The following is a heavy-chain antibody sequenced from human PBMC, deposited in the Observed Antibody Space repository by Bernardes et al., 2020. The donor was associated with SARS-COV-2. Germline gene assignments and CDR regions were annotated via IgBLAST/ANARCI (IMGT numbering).Heavy chain of an antibody. J-gene: IGHJ5*02. CDR1: GFTLSNYE. CDR3: AREGRGRRNENWFDP. V-gene: IGHV3-48*03. CDR2: IGSSGTTI. Sequence: GGSLRLSCAASGFTLSNYEMNWVRQAPGKGLEWVSYIGSSGTTIYYADSVNGRFTISRDNAKNSLYLQMNSLRAEDTAVYYCAREGRGRRNENWFDPWGQGTLVTVSS.